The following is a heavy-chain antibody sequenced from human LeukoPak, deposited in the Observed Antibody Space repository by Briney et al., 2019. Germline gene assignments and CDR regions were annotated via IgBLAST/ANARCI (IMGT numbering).Heavy chain of an antibody. CDR3: ARDQGAVAEHDAFDV. V-gene: IGHV4-4*07. CDR1: GGSISSYY. D-gene: IGHD6-19*01. J-gene: IGHJ3*01. Sequence: SETLSLTCTVSGGSISSYYWSWIRQPAGKGLEWIGRIYTSVSTTYNPSLQRRGTMSVDTAKTQFSLKLSSVTAADTPVSYCARDQGAVAEHDAFDVWGQGTMVTVSS. CDR2: IYTSVST.